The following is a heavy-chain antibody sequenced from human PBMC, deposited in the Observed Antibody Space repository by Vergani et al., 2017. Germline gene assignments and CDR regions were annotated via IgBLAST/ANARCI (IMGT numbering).Heavy chain of an antibody. V-gene: IGHV4-34*01. CDR2: INHSGST. CDR1: GGSFSGYY. J-gene: IGHJ4*02. Sequence: QVQLQQWGAGLLKPSETLSLTCAVYGGSFSGYYWSWIRQPPGKGLEWIGEINHSGSTNYNPSLKSRVTISVDTSKNQFSLKLSSVTAADTAVYYCARGPIYDYVWGSYRPYYFDYWGQGTLVTVSS. CDR3: ARGPIYDYVWGSYRPYYFDY. D-gene: IGHD3-16*02.